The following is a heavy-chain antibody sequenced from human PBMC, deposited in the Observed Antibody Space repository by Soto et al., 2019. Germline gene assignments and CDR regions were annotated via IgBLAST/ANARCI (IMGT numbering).Heavy chain of an antibody. J-gene: IGHJ4*02. D-gene: IGHD2-15*01. Sequence: QVQLVQSGGEVKKPGAAVKVSCKASGYTFTTFGIGWVRQAPGQGLEWMGWISAYSGNTEYPEKLQGRVTMTKDTSTSTTYMELRSLRSDDTAVYYCARAFCSGGSCYLDYWGQGALVTVSS. CDR2: ISAYSGNT. CDR3: ARAFCSGGSCYLDY. CDR1: GYTFTTFG. V-gene: IGHV1-18*01.